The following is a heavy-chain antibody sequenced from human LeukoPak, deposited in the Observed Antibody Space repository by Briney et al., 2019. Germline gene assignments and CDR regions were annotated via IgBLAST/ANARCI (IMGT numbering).Heavy chain of an antibody. J-gene: IGHJ4*02. D-gene: IGHD6-19*01. CDR1: GFSVSSNY. CDR2: IYTGGTT. CDR3: ARDKLGSGYSSDFDY. V-gene: IGHV3-66*02. Sequence: GGPLRLSCAASGFSVSSNYMNWVRQAPGKGLEWVSAIYTGGTTYYADSVKGRFTISRDNSKNTLYLQMNSLRAEDTAVYYCARDKLGSGYSSDFDYWGQGTLVTVSS.